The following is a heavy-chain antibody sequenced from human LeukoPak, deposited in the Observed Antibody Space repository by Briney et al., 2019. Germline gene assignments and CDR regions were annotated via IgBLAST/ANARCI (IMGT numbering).Heavy chain of an antibody. CDR2: ISHDGSNK. D-gene: IGHD3-10*01. CDR3: AREFGGSPFDY. CDR1: GFTFSSYA. V-gene: IGHV3-30*04. Sequence: PGGSLRLSCAASGFTFSSYAMHWVRQAPGKGLEWVAVISHDGSNKYYADSVKGRFTISRDNSKNTLYLQMNSLRAEDTAVYYCAREFGGSPFDYWGQGTLVTVSS. J-gene: IGHJ4*02.